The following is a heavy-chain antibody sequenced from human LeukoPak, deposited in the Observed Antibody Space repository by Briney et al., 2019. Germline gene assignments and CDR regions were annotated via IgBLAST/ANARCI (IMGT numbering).Heavy chain of an antibody. V-gene: IGHV4-61*01. CDR3: ARDFSQGLRLRGNWFDP. Sequence: KASETLSLTCTVSGGSISSGSYYWSWIRQPPGKGLEWVGYIYDSVSTSYNPSLKSRVTISVDTSKNQFSLKLSSVTAADTAVYYCARDFSQGLRLRGNWFDPWGQGTLVTVSS. CDR1: GGSISSGSYY. J-gene: IGHJ5*02. CDR2: IYDSVST. D-gene: IGHD5-12*01.